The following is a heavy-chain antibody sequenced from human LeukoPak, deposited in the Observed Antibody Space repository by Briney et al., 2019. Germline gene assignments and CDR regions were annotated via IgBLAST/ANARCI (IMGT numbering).Heavy chain of an antibody. Sequence: SGPTLVNPTQTLTLTCTFSGFSLSTSGVGVGWFRQPPGKALDWLALIYWNDDQRYSPSLNNRLTITKDTSKNQVVLTMTNMDPVDTATYYCAHTVISSSWPDYWGQGTLVTVSS. CDR1: GFSLSTSGVG. CDR2: IYWNDDQ. J-gene: IGHJ4*02. V-gene: IGHV2-5*01. CDR3: AHTVISSSWPDY. D-gene: IGHD6-13*01.